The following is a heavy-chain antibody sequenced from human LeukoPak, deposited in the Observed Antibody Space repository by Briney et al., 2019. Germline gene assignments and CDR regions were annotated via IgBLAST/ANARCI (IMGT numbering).Heavy chain of an antibody. Sequence: GGSLRLSCAPSGFTFSSHGMHWVRQAPGRGLEWVAVIWYDGSNKYYADSVKGRFTISRDNSKNTLYLQMNSLRADDTAVYYCARAWLRFDWFDPWGQGTLVTVSS. V-gene: IGHV3-33*01. D-gene: IGHD5-12*01. J-gene: IGHJ5*02. CDR1: GFTFSSHG. CDR2: IWYDGSNK. CDR3: ARAWLRFDWFDP.